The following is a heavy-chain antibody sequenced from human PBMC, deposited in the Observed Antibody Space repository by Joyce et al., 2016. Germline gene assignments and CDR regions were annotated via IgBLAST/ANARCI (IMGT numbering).Heavy chain of an antibody. CDR3: AKARLADFWSRYSIEH. CDR2: ILYDGSET. V-gene: IGHV3-30*18. Sequence: QVQLLESGGGVVQPGRSLRLSCAASGITFSGYGMYWVRQAPGKGLGWVALILYDGSETYYEDSVKGRFTISRDNSNNTLYLQMNSLRPEDTAVYYCAKARLADFWSRYSIEHWGQGVLVTVSS. D-gene: IGHD3-3*01. CDR1: GITFSGYG. J-gene: IGHJ4*02.